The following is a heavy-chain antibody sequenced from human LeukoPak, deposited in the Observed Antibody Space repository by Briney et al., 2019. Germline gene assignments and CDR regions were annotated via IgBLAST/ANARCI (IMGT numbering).Heavy chain of an antibody. D-gene: IGHD3-22*01. Sequence: GGSLRLSCAASGFTVSSSYMIWVRQAPGKGLEWVSVIYSGDSTYYADSVKGRFTISRDNSKNTLYLQMNSLRADDTAVYYCARHRPLGYYDSSGYYSDYWGQGTLVTVSS. CDR3: ARHRPLGYYDSSGYYSDY. CDR2: IYSGDST. CDR1: GFTVSSSY. V-gene: IGHV3-66*04. J-gene: IGHJ4*02.